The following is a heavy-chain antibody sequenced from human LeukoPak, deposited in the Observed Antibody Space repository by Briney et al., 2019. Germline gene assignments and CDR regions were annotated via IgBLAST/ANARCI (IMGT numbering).Heavy chain of an antibody. CDR2: ISYDGSNK. V-gene: IGHV3-30-3*01. J-gene: IGHJ4*02. D-gene: IGHD3-22*01. CDR3: ARDLPQLNYDSSGDEVY. Sequence: GGSLRLSCAASGFTFSSYAMHWVRQAPGKGLEWVAVISYDGSNKYYADSVKGRFTISRDNSKNTLYLQMNSLRAEDTAAYYCARDLPQLNYDSSGDEVYWGQGTLVTVSS. CDR1: GFTFSSYA.